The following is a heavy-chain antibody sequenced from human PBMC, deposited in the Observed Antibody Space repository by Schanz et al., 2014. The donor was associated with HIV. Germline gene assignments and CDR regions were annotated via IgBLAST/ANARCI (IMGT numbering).Heavy chain of an antibody. CDR3: TKEVPPDV. V-gene: IGHV3-23*01. CDR2: ISGNGGST. J-gene: IGHJ6*02. D-gene: IGHD1-1*01. CDR1: TFTFNNYD. Sequence: EMQLLESGGGLVQPGGSLRLSCAASTFTFNNYDMGWVRQAPGKGLEWVSGISGNGGSTYHADSVKGRFTISRDNSKNTLYLQMNSLRAEDTAVYYCTKEVPPDVWGQGTTVTVSS.